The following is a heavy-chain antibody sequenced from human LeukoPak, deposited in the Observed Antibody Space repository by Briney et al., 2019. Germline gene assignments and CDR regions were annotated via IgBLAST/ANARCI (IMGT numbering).Heavy chain of an antibody. Sequence: PSQTLSLTCTVSGGSISSGGYYWSWIRQHPGKGLEWIGYVYYSGSTNYNPSLKSRVTISVDTSKNQFSLKLSSVTAADTAVYFCARVGSYYDAFDIWGQGTMVTVSP. D-gene: IGHD2-8*01. CDR2: VYYSGST. CDR1: GGSISSGGYY. CDR3: ARVGSYYDAFDI. J-gene: IGHJ3*02. V-gene: IGHV4-61*08.